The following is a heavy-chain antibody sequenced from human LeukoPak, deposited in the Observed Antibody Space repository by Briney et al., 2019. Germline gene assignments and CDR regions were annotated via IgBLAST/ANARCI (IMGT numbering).Heavy chain of an antibody. J-gene: IGHJ6*02. CDR3: AKWADCSSASCYYYYGMDV. V-gene: IGHV3-23*01. CDR2: ISGSGGST. D-gene: IGHD2-2*01. CDR1: GFTFSSYA. Sequence: GGSLRLSCAASGFTFSSYAMSWVRQAPGKGLEWVSAISGSGGSTYYADSVKGRFTISRDNSKNTLYLQMNSLRAEDTAVYYCAKWADCSSASCYYYYGMDVWGQGTTVTVSS.